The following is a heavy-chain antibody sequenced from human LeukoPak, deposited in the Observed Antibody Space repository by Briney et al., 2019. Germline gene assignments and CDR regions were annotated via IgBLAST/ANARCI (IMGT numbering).Heavy chain of an antibody. CDR2: IYYSGST. V-gene: IGHV4-39*01. CDR3: AQLENYYGSGSYSYY. D-gene: IGHD3-10*01. Sequence: SETLSLTCTVPGGSISSSSYYWGWIRQPPGKGLEWIGSIYYSGSTYYNPSLKSRVTISVDTSKNQFSLKLSSVTAADTAVYYCAQLENYYGSGSYSYYWGQGTLVTVSS. J-gene: IGHJ4*02. CDR1: GGSISSSSYY.